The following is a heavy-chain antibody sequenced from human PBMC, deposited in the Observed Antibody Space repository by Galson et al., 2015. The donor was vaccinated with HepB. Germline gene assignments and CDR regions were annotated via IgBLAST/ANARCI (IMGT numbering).Heavy chain of an antibody. J-gene: IGHJ3*02. Sequence: SVKVSCKASGYTFIAYALHWVRQAPGQRPEWMGWINAGNDKTKYSEKFQGRITITRDTSANTAFLELSSLTSEDTAIYFCARGGSYDPLDIWGQGTMVTVSS. CDR3: ARGGSYDPLDI. CDR2: INAGNDKT. D-gene: IGHD1-26*01. V-gene: IGHV1-3*01. CDR1: GYTFIAYA.